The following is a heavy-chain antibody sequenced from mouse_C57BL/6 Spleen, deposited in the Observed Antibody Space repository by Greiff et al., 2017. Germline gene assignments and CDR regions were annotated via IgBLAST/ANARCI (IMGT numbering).Heavy chain of an antibody. CDR2: INPSSGYT. CDR1: GYTFTSYT. Sequence: VQLQQSGAELARPGASVKMSCKASGYTFTSYTMHWVKQRPGQGLEWIGYINPSSGYTKYNQKFKDKATLTADKSSSTAYMQLSSLTSEDSAVYYGARAGTTVDVEGDYWGQGTTLTVSS. J-gene: IGHJ2*01. D-gene: IGHD1-1*01. V-gene: IGHV1-4*01. CDR3: ARAGTTVDVEGDY.